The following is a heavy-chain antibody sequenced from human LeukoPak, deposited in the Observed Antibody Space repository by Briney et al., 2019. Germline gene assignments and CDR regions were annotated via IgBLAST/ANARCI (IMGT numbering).Heavy chain of an antibody. J-gene: IGHJ5*02. CDR1: GGSFSGYY. Sequence: SETLSLTCVVYGGSFSGYYWSWIRQPPGKGLEWIGEINHSGSTNYNPSLKSRVTISVDTSKNQFSLKLSSVTAADTAVYYCARARDCSSTSCPTYNWFDPWGQGTLVTVSS. V-gene: IGHV4-34*01. CDR2: INHSGST. CDR3: ARARDCSSTSCPTYNWFDP. D-gene: IGHD2-2*01.